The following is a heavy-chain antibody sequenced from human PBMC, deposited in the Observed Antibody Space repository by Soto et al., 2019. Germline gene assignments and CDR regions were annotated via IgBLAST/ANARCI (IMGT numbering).Heavy chain of an antibody. J-gene: IGHJ3*02. CDR2: ISSNGGST. Sequence: EVQLVESGGGLVQPGGSLRLSCAASGFTFSSYAMHCVRQAPGKGLEYVSAISSNGGSTHYANSVKGRFTISRDNSKNTLYLQMGSLRAEDMAVYYCARDGLRQYAFDIWGQGTMVTVSS. CDR3: ARDGLRQYAFDI. V-gene: IGHV3-64*01. D-gene: IGHD4-17*01. CDR1: GFTFSSYA.